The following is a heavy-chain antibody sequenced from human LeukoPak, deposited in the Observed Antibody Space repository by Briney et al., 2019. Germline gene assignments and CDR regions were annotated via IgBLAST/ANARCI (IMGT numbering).Heavy chain of an antibody. D-gene: IGHD2-2*02. CDR3: ARDRQGKAYILDY. CDR1: GGSFSGYY. Sequence: PSETLSLTCAVYGGSFSGYYWSWIRQPPGKAREWIGEINHSGSTNYNPSLKSRVTISVDTSKNQFSLKLSSVTAADTAVYYCARDRQGKAYILDYWGQGTLVTVSS. CDR2: INHSGST. J-gene: IGHJ4*02. V-gene: IGHV4-34*01.